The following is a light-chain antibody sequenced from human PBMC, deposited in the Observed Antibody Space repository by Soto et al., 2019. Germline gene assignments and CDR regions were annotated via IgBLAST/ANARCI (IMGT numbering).Light chain of an antibody. CDR2: EVS. V-gene: IGLV2-8*01. J-gene: IGLJ1*01. CDR1: SSDVGGYNY. CDR3: SSYAGSNNWN. Sequence: QSALTQPPSASGSPGQSVTISCTGTSSDVGGYNYVSWYQQHSGKAPKLMIYEVSKRPSGVPDRFSGSKSGNTASLTVSGLQGEDEADYYCSSYAGSNNWNFGTGTKLTVL.